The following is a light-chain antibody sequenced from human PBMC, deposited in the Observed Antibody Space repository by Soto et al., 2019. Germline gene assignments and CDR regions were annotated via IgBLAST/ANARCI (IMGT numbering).Light chain of an antibody. Sequence: EIVMTQSPDSLAVSLGERATIKCESSQTVFFSTNNKNYLAWYQQRPGQPPKLLISWASIRESGVPGRFSGSVSGTHFTLTLDSLQAKDVAIYYCQQYYDAPRTFGQGTKVEIK. CDR3: QQYYDAPRT. J-gene: IGKJ1*01. V-gene: IGKV4-1*01. CDR2: WAS. CDR1: QTVFFSTNNKNY.